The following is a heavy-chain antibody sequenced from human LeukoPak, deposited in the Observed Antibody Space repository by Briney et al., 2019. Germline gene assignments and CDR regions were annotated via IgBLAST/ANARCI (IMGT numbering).Heavy chain of an antibody. CDR1: GGTFSSYA. D-gene: IGHD6-13*01. V-gene: IGHV1-69*06. CDR3: ARERVLQQPPYYYYGMDV. Sequence: SVKVSCKASGGTFSSYAISWVRQAPGQGLEWMGGIIPIFDTANYAQKFQGRVTITADKSTSTAYMELSSLRSEDTAVYYCARERVLQQPPYYYYGMDVWGKGTTATVSS. J-gene: IGHJ6*04. CDR2: IIPIFDTA.